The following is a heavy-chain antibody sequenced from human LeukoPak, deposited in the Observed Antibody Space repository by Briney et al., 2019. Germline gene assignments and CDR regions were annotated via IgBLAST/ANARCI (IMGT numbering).Heavy chain of an antibody. CDR1: GGSFSGYY. V-gene: IGHV4-34*01. D-gene: IGHD3-10*01. CDR3: ARAGARGSFDY. CDR2: INHSGST. Sequence: SETLSLTCAVYGGSFSGYYWSWIRQPPGKGLEWIGEINHSGSTNYNPSLKSRVTISVDTSKNQFSLKLSSMTAADTAVYYCARAGARGSFDYWGQGTLVTVSS. J-gene: IGHJ4*02.